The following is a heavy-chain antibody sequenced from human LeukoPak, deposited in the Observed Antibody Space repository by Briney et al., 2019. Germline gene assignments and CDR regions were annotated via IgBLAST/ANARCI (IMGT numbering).Heavy chain of an antibody. V-gene: IGHV4-39*01. D-gene: IGHD5-12*01. Sequence: SETLSLTCTVSGGSISSSSYYWDWIRQSPGKGLEWIGNIYSGGSTYYTPSLKSRVTISVDTSKNQFSLKLSSVTAADTAICFCARHSRSGSGGYENAFDIWGQGTMVTVSS. CDR3: ARHSRSGSGGYENAFDI. CDR2: IYSGGST. CDR1: GGSISSSSYY. J-gene: IGHJ3*02.